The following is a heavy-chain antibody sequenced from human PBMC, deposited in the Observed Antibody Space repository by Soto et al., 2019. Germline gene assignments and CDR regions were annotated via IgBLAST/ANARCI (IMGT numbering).Heavy chain of an antibody. V-gene: IGHV3-30*18. CDR2: ISSDGSNK. D-gene: IGHD1-26*01. CDR1: GFSFSDFG. CDR3: AKDFSRGPMGMSLDS. Sequence: QVQLVESGGGVVHPGRSLRLSCTASGFSFSDFGMHWVRQAPGKGLEWLALISSDGSNKFYADSVRGRFTVSRDRSENTLPLHMTAVRIDDTAMYYCAKDFSRGPMGMSLDSWGQGTLVIVSS. J-gene: IGHJ4*02.